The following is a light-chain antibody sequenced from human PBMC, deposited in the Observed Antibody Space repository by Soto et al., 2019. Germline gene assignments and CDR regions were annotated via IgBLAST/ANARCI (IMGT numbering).Light chain of an antibody. CDR1: QSVSSN. J-gene: IGKJ4*01. Sequence: EIVMTQSPATLSVSPGERATLSCRASQSVSSNLAWYQQKPGQPPKLLIYWASARESGVPDRFSGSGSGTDFTLTISSLQADDVAVYYCQQYYLTPLSFGGGTKVEIK. CDR3: QQYYLTPLS. V-gene: IGKV4-1*01. CDR2: WAS.